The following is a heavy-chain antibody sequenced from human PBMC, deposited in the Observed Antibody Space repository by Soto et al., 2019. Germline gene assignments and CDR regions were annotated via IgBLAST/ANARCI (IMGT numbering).Heavy chain of an antibody. CDR3: ARGPVVVAATRALKP. CDR1: GGSISTTGYY. CDR2: IYYSGSA. J-gene: IGHJ5*02. V-gene: IGHV4-39*07. Sequence: SETLSLTCPVSGGSISTTGYYWGWIRQPPGKGLEWIGSIYYSGSAYYNPSLKSRVTISVDTSKNQFSLKLSSVTAADTAVYYCARGPVVVAATRALKPWGQGTLVTVSS. D-gene: IGHD2-15*01.